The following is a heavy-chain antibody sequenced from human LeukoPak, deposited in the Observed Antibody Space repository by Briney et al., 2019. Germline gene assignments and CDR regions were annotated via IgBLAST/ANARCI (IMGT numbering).Heavy chain of an antibody. CDR3: TTEGEQMESSGFDY. Sequence: GGSLRLSCTASGLSFNYAWMNWVRQAPGEGLEWVGRIAGRTEGGAKDYDKSVRGRFSISRDDSKNTLHLQMNNLKTEDTAVYYCTTEGEQMESSGFDYWGQGTPVTVSS. CDR2: IAGRTEGGAK. CDR1: GLSFNYAW. J-gene: IGHJ4*02. V-gene: IGHV3-15*07. D-gene: IGHD3-10*01.